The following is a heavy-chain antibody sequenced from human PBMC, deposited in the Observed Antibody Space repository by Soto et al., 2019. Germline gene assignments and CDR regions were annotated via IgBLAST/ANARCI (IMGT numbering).Heavy chain of an antibody. Sequence: SETLSLTCTVSGGSMRNYFWTWTRQPPGKGLEWIGYIHYSGTTSFFPSYNPSLRSRVTISEDTSKNQFSLKLLSVTTADTAVYFCAAGEASSRNLAPYYLDFWGQGTLVTVSS. CDR1: GGSMRNYF. D-gene: IGHD6-13*01. J-gene: IGHJ4*02. V-gene: IGHV4-59*01. CDR2: IHYSGTT. CDR3: AAGEASSRNLAPYYLDF.